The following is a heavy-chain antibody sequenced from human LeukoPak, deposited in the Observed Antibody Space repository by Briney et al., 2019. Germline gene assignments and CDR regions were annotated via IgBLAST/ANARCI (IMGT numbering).Heavy chain of an antibody. D-gene: IGHD3-10*01. CDR1: GFTFCSDN. V-gene: IGHV3-48*04. Sequence: GGSLRLSCAASGFTFCSDNMNWVRQAPGQGVEWVSYISSSSSTIYYADSVMVRFTISRDNAKNSLYLEMNSLRAEDTAVYYCDRSPNYKGYFDYWEQGTLVTVSS. CDR2: ISSSSSTI. CDR3: DRSPNYKGYFDY. J-gene: IGHJ4*02.